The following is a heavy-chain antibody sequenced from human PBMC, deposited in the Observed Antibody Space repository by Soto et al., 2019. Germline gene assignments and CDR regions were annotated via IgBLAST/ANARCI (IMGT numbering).Heavy chain of an antibody. J-gene: IGHJ5*02. V-gene: IGHV1-18*01. CDR2: ISGYNGNT. CDR3: ARDSRWELRYNWFDP. CDR1: GYTFTSYY. Sequence: ASVKVSCKASGYTFTSYYISWVRQAPGQGLEWMGWISGYNGNTNYAQKLQGRVTMTTDTSTSTAYMELRSLRSDDTAVYYCARDSRWELRYNWFDPWGQGTLVTVSS. D-gene: IGHD1-26*01.